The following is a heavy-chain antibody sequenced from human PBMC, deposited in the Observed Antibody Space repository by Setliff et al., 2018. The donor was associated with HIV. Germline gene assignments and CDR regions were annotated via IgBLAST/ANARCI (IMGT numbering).Heavy chain of an antibody. V-gene: IGHV1-69*08. Sequence: SVKVSCKTSRATFNTYTFSWVRLAPGRGLEWMGGIIPILGTPNYAQKFQGRVKITADKATSTIYVEVNSLTFDDTAVIYCAREGGMYGSDHHFDSWGQGTPVTVSS. D-gene: IGHD6-19*01. CDR1: RATFNTYT. CDR2: IIPILGTP. J-gene: IGHJ4*02. CDR3: AREGGMYGSDHHFDS.